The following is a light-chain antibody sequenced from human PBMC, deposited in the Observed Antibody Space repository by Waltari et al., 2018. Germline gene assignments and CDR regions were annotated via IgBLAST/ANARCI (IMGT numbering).Light chain of an antibody. CDR1: ELPRKY. V-gene: IGLV3-10*01. J-gene: IGLJ1*01. CDR3: YSSDSSGLRV. Sequence: SYALTQPPSVSVSPGQTARIPCSGPELPRKYAYWFQQKSGKAPRLVIFEDTKRPSGIPERFSGSSSGTVATLTITGAQVDDEADYYCYSSDSSGLRVFGGGTTVVVL. CDR2: EDT.